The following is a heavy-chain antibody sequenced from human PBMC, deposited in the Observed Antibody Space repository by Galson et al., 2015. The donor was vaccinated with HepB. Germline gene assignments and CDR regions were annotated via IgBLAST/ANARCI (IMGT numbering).Heavy chain of an antibody. J-gene: IGHJ4*02. CDR2: IYYSGST. V-gene: IGHV4-31*03. Sequence: TLSLTCTVSGGSISRGGYYWSWISQHPGKGLEWIGYIYYSGSTNYNPSLKSRVTISVDTSKNQFSLKLSSVTAADTAAYYGARGIQDIAVAGASDFDYWGQGTLVTVSS. CDR3: ARGIQDIAVAGASDFDY. CDR1: GGSISRGGYY. D-gene: IGHD6-19*01.